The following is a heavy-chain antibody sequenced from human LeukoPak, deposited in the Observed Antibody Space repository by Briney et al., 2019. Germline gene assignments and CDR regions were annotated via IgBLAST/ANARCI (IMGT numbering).Heavy chain of an antibody. J-gene: IGHJ3*02. CDR3: AKDSGYMTTVTTDAFDI. D-gene: IGHD4-17*01. V-gene: IGHV3-30*02. CDR2: IRFDGSNK. CDR1: GFTFSSYG. Sequence: GGSLRLSCASSGFTFSSYGMHWVGQAPGKGLEWVTFIRFDGSNKYYADSVKGRFTISGDNSKNTLYLQMNSLRAEDTAVYYCAKDSGYMTTVTTDAFDIWGQGTMVTVSS.